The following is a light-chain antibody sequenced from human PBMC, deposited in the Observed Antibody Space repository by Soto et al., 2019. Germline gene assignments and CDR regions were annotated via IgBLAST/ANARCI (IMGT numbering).Light chain of an antibody. CDR1: QSIRTW. CDR3: QQYNSDLWT. CDR2: DAS. V-gene: IGKV1-5*01. J-gene: IGKJ1*01. Sequence: DIQMSQSPSTLSASVGDRVTITCRASQSIRTWLAWFQQKPGKAPKLLISDASSMESGVPSRFSGRGSRTEFTLTISSLQPDDFATYYCQQYNSDLWTFGQGTKIEI.